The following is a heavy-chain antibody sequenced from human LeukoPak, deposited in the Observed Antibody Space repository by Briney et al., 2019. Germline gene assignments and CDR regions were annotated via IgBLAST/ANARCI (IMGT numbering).Heavy chain of an antibody. CDR1: EFTFSNYW. D-gene: IGHD3-22*01. CDR3: ARDRNFYDGTGYYDAFDI. V-gene: IGHV3-7*01. CDR2: IREDGNLT. Sequence: GGSLRLSCAASEFTFSNYWMYWVRQAPGKGLEWVANIREDGNLTYYVDSVKGRFAISRDNAKNSLYLQMNSLRAEDTAVYYRARDRNFYDGTGYYDAFDIWGQGTMVTVSS. J-gene: IGHJ3*02.